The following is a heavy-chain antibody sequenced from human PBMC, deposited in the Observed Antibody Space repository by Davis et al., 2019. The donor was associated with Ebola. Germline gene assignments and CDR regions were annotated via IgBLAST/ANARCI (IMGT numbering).Heavy chain of an antibody. V-gene: IGHV4-59*08. CDR2: IYYTGTST. J-gene: IGHJ4*02. Sequence: GSLRLSCTVSGDSMSDYYWSWLRQSPGKGLEWIAFIYYTGTSTNYNPSLQSRVDISVDTFKNQFSLKLRSMTAADTAVYYCARHFAVSTTCFDYWGQGTLVTVSS. CDR1: GDSMSDYY. D-gene: IGHD5/OR15-5a*01. CDR3: ARHFAVSTTCFDY.